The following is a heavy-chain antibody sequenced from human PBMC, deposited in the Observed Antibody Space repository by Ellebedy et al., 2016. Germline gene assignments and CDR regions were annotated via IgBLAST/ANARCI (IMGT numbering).Heavy chain of an antibody. CDR1: GFTFSSYA. CDR2: ISSNGGST. V-gene: IGHV3-64D*06. CDR3: VKDAFPLPLTIATAGYPHS. Sequence: GESLKISCSASGFTFSSYAMHWVRQAPGKGLEYVSAISSNGGSTYYADSVKGRFTISRDSSKNTLYLQMGSLRAEDTAVYYCVKDAFPLPLTIATAGYPHSWGLGTLVTVSS. J-gene: IGHJ4*02. D-gene: IGHD6-13*01.